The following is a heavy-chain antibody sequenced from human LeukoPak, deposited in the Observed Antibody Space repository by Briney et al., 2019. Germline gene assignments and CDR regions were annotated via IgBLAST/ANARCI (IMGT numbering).Heavy chain of an antibody. V-gene: IGHV3-30-3*01. D-gene: IGHD3-10*01. J-gene: IGHJ4*02. CDR1: GFSFSDYY. CDR2: ISYDGSNK. Sequence: PGGSLRLSCAASGFSFSDYYMRWIRQAPGKGLEWVAVISYDGSNKYYADSVKGRFTISRDNSKNTLYLQMNSLRAEDTAVYYCARENEYGSGSYIRRQGYFDYWGQGTLVTVSS. CDR3: ARENEYGSGSYIRRQGYFDY.